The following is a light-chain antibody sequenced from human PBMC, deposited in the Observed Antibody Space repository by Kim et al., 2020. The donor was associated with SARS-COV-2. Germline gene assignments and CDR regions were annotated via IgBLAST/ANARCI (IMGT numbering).Light chain of an antibody. Sequence: GPRVTSSWAGSGSKMGNNSVNVYQQLPGAAPKVLIYSNKLRPSGGPDRFSGSKSGTSASLAISGLQSKDEADYYCAAWDGSLNGVVFGGGTQLTVL. CDR1: GSKMGNNS. V-gene: IGLV1-44*01. J-gene: IGLJ2*01. CDR2: SNK. CDR3: AAWDGSLNGVV.